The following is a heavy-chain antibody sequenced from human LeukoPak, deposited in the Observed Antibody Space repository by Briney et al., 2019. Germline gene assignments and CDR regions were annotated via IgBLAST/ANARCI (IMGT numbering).Heavy chain of an antibody. CDR1: GYTFTGYY. D-gene: IGHD3-9*01. Sequence: ASVQVYCNASGYTFTGYYMHWVRQAPGQGLEWMGWINPNSGGTKYAQKFQGWVTMTTDTSISTAYMELSRLKSDDTAVYYCARVRYRDFLAYGMDVWGKGTTVAVSS. V-gene: IGHV1-2*04. J-gene: IGHJ6*04. CDR2: INPNSGGT. CDR3: ARVRYRDFLAYGMDV.